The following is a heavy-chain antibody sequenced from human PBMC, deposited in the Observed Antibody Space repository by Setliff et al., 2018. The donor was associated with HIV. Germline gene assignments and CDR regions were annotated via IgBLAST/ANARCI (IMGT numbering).Heavy chain of an antibody. V-gene: IGHV1-18*01. CDR2: ISAANGDT. CDR3: ARDGYKWNDNALEI. CDR1: GYTFTSYG. D-gene: IGHD1-20*01. J-gene: IGHJ3*02. Sequence: ASVKVSCKASGYTFTSYGISWVRQAPGQGLEWMGWISAANGDTNFAQKFQGRVTMTTDTLTSTAYMELRSLRSDDTAVYYCARDGYKWNDNALEIWGFGTVVTVSS.